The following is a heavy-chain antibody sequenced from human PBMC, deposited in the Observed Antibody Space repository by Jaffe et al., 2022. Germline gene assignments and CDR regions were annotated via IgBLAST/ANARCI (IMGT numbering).Heavy chain of an antibody. CDR1: GYTFTSHY. D-gene: IGHD3-10*01. CDR2: INPGGAST. Sequence: QVQLVQSGAEVKKPGASVKVSCRTSGYTFTSHYMHWVRQAPGQGLEWMGLINPGGASTNYTQKFQGRVTLTRDTSTSTVYMELSSLRSEDTAVYYCTRVGGGYYYDSGRYVSAEYLQHWGQGTPVTVSS. CDR3: TRVGGGYYYDSGRYVSAEYLQH. V-gene: IGHV1-46*03. J-gene: IGHJ1*01.